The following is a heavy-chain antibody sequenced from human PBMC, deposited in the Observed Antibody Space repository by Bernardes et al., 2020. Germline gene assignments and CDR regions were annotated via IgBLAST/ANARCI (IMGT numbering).Heavy chain of an antibody. CDR2: IDSAGSSA. D-gene: IGHD1-26*01. CDR3: AMTPEYSGSYSPDY. Sequence: GGSLRLSCAASGFTFSSYCMHWVRQAPGKGLVWVSHIDSAGSSATYADSVKGRFTISRDNAKNTLYLQMNSLRAEDTAVYYCAMTPEYSGSYSPDYWGQGTLGTVSS. J-gene: IGHJ4*02. V-gene: IGHV3-74*01. CDR1: GFTFSSYC.